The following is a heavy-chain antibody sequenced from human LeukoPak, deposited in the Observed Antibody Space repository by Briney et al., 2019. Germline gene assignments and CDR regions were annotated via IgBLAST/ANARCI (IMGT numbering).Heavy chain of an antibody. D-gene: IGHD4-17*01. CDR3: AKDLPTKYGDYGPHWYFDL. J-gene: IGHJ2*01. CDR2: ISSSSSYI. V-gene: IGHV3-21*04. CDR1: GFTFSSYS. Sequence: GGSLRLSCAASGFTFSSYSMNWVRQAPGKGLEWVSSISSSSSYIYYADSVKGRFTISRDNSKNTLYLQMNSLRAEDTAVYYCAKDLPTKYGDYGPHWYFDLWGRGTLVTVSS.